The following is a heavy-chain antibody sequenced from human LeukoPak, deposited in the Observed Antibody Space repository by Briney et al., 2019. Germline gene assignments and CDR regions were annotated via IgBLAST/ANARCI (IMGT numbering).Heavy chain of an antibody. CDR2: ISWNSGSI. J-gene: IGHJ6*02. D-gene: IGHD6-13*01. V-gene: IGHV3-9*01. Sequence: GGSLRLSCAASGFTFDDYAMHWVRQAPGKGLEWVSGISWNSGSIGYADSVKGRFTISRDNAKNSLYLQMNSLRAEDTALYYCAKDILAAAGSSYYYYGMDVWGQGTTVTVSS. CDR1: GFTFDDYA. CDR3: AKDILAAAGSSYYYYGMDV.